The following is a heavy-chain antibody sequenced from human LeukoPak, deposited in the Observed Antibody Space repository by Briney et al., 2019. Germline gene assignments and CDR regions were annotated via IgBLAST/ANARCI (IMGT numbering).Heavy chain of an antibody. J-gene: IGHJ4*02. CDR3: ARDYGSVSPMDY. Sequence: PEASVKVSCKTSGYTFTNYDISWVRQAPGQGLEWMGGIIPIFGTANYAQKFQGRVTITADESTSTAYMELSSLRSEDTAVYYCARDYGSVSPMDYWGQGTLVTVSS. D-gene: IGHD3-10*01. CDR1: GYTFTNYD. CDR2: IIPIFGTA. V-gene: IGHV1-69*13.